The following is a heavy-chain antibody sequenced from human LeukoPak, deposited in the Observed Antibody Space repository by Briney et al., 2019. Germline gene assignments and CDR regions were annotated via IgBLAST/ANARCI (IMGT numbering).Heavy chain of an antibody. CDR2: IKQDGSEE. D-gene: IGHD3-3*01. CDR3: ARVALRFLEYSYGMDV. Sequence: GGSLRLSCAASGFTFSSYAMSWVRQAPGKGLEWVANIKQDGSEEYYVDSVKGRFTISRDNAKNSLYLQMNSLRAEDTALYYCARVALRFLEYSYGMDVWGQGTTVTVSS. V-gene: IGHV3-7*01. J-gene: IGHJ6*02. CDR1: GFTFSSYA.